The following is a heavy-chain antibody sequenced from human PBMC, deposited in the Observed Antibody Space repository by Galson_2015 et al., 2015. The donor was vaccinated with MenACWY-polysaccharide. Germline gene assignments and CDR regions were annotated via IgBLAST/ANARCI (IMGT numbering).Heavy chain of an antibody. CDR1: GFTFSTTSYA. J-gene: IGHJ3*02. Sequence: SLRLSCAVSGFTFSTTSYALHWVREAQGKGLEWVAIISDDGGVKYYADSVKGRLTISRDNSKNTLYLQMSSLRPEDTALYYCARDLSGFGAFGIWGQGTMVTVSS. V-gene: IGHV3-30-3*01. D-gene: IGHD3-22*01. CDR2: ISDDGGVK. CDR3: ARDLSGFGAFGI.